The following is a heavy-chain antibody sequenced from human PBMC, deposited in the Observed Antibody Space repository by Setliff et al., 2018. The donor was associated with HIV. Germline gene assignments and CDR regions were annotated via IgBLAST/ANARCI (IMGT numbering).Heavy chain of an antibody. Sequence: SETLSLTCGVSSGSINGYHWSWVRQAPGRGLEWIGYVSYSGSTSYNPSLNSRVTMSVDASRDQFSLKLSSVTAADTAVYYCARTRGRALLSYYFDSWAREGWSPSPQ. CDR3: ARTRGRALLSYYFDS. J-gene: IGHJ4*02. CDR2: VSYSGST. V-gene: IGHV4-59*01. CDR1: SGSINGYH.